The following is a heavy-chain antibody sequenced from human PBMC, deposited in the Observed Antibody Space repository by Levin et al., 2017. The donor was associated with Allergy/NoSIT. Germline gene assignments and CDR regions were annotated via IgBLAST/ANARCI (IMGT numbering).Heavy chain of an antibody. D-gene: IGHD3-10*01. Sequence: SCAASGLTFSDYYMTFIRQAPGKGLEWVSYISGSGSNIYYADSVKGRFTMSRDNAKNSLYLQMNSLRPEDTAVYYCATLHWFGMDVWGQGTTVTVSS. J-gene: IGHJ6*02. CDR2: ISGSGSNI. CDR1: GLTFSDYY. CDR3: ATLHWFGMDV. V-gene: IGHV3-11*01.